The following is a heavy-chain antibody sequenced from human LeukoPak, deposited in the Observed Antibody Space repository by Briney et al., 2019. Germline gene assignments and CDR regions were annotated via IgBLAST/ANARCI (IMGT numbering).Heavy chain of an antibody. V-gene: IGHV4-31*03. D-gene: IGHD6-13*01. CDR3: ARVGSSSWHGMDV. CDR1: GGSISSGGYY. CDR2: IYYSGST. Sequence: SETLSLTCTVSGGSISSGGYYWSWIRQHPGKGLEWIGYIYYSGSTYYNPSLKSRVTISVDTSKNQISLKLSSVTAADTAVYYCARVGSSSWHGMDVWGQGTTVTVSS. J-gene: IGHJ6*02.